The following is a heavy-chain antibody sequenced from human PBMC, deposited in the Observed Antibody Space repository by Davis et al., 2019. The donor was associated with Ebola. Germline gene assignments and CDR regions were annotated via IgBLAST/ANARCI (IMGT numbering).Heavy chain of an antibody. J-gene: IGHJ4*02. CDR3: AKDFDYENAY. Sequence: PGGSLRLSCAASGFTFSSYWMHWVRQAPGKGLVWVSRINSDGTSTTYADSVRGRFTISRDNAKNTLYLQMNSLRAEDTAVYYCAKDFDYENAYWGQGTLVTVSS. D-gene: IGHD3-9*01. V-gene: IGHV3-74*01. CDR2: INSDGTST. CDR1: GFTFSSYW.